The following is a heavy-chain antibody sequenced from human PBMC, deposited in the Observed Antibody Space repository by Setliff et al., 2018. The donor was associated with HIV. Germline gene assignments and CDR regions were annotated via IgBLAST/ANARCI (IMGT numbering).Heavy chain of an antibody. Sequence: SETLSLTCTVSGDSTTSSSSYWSWIRQPAGKGLEWIGRIYSTGSTNYNPSLKSRVTMSIDTSKNQFSLKLNSVTAADTAIYYCARMDITGTWRWFDPWGLGTLVTVSS. CDR2: IYSTGST. CDR1: GDSTTSSSSY. J-gene: IGHJ5*02. CDR3: ARMDITGTWRWFDP. D-gene: IGHD1-7*01. V-gene: IGHV4-61*02.